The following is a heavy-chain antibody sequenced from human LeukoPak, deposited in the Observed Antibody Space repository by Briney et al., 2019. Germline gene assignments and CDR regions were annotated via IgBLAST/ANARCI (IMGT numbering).Heavy chain of an antibody. V-gene: IGHV1-18*01. D-gene: IGHD2-2*01. CDR3: ARGCRAGASCPFDY. CDR2: ISAYNSNT. CDR1: GYTFTSYG. J-gene: IGHJ4*02. Sequence: GASVTVSCTASGYTFTSYGITWVRQAPGQGLEWMGWISAYNSNTNYAQKLQGRVTMTTDTSTSTAYMELRSLRSDDTAVYYCARGCRAGASCPFDYWGQGTLVTVSS.